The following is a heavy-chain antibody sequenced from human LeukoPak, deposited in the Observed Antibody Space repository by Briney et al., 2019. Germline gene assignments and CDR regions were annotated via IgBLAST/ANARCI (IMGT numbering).Heavy chain of an antibody. V-gene: IGHV1-46*01. CDR3: AREQIGGYSYGLDY. Sequence: ASVKVSCKASGYTFTNYYMHWVRQAPGQGLEWMTRINPNGGSTRYAQRFQGRVTMTRDTSTSTVYMELSSLRSEDTAVYYCAREQIGGYSYGLDYWGQGTLVTVSS. CDR1: GYTFTNYY. CDR2: INPNGGST. J-gene: IGHJ4*02. D-gene: IGHD5-18*01.